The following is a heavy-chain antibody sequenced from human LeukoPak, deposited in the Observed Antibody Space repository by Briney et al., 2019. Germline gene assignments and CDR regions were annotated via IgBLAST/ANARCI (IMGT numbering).Heavy chain of an antibody. Sequence: SETLSLTCAVYGGSFSGYYWSWIRQPPGKGLEWIGEINHSGSTNYNPSLKSRVTISVDTSKNQFSLKLSSVTAADTAVYYCARDDYDYVWGSYRSLKVGGFDPWGQGTLVTVSS. J-gene: IGHJ5*02. CDR3: ARDDYDYVWGSYRSLKVGGFDP. V-gene: IGHV4-34*01. CDR2: INHSGST. CDR1: GGSFSGYY. D-gene: IGHD3-16*02.